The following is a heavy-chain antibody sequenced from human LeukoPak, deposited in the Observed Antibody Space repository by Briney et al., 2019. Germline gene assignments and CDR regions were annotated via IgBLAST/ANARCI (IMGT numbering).Heavy chain of an antibody. D-gene: IGHD4-23*01. CDR3: ARVKFGGFDY. CDR2: INHSGST. CDR1: GGSFSGYY. Sequence: SETLSLTCAVYGGSFSGYYWSWIRQPPGKGLEWIGEINHSGSTNYNPSLKSRVTISVDTSKNQFSLKLSSVTAADTAVYYCARVKFGGFDYWGQGTLVTVSS. J-gene: IGHJ4*02. V-gene: IGHV4-34*01.